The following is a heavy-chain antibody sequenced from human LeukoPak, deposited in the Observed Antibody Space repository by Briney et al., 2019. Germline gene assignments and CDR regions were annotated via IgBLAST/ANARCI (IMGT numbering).Heavy chain of an antibody. J-gene: IGHJ4*02. CDR3: ARAPAYGLYYFDY. Sequence: SETLSLTCTVSGYSISNGYYWGWIRQPPGKGLEWVGNIYYSGSTYYNPSLKSRVSISVDTSKNQFSLKLTSVTAADTAVYYCARAPAYGLYYFDYWGQGTLVTVSS. CDR1: GYSISNGYY. V-gene: IGHV4-38-2*02. CDR2: IYYSGST. D-gene: IGHD4-17*01.